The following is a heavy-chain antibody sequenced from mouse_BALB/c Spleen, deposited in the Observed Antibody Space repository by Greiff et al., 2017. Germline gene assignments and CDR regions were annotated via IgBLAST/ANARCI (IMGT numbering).Heavy chain of an antibody. D-gene: IGHD1-1*01. CDR3: ARREGYGSYYAMDY. CDR2: IDPANGNT. CDR1: GFNIKDTY. Sequence: EVQLQQSGAELVKPGASVKLSCTASGFNIKDTYMHWVKQRPEQGLEWIGRIDPANGNTKYDPKFQGKATITADTSSNTAYLQLSSLTSEDTAVYYCARREGYGSYYAMDYWGQGTSVTVSS. J-gene: IGHJ4*01. V-gene: IGHV14-3*02.